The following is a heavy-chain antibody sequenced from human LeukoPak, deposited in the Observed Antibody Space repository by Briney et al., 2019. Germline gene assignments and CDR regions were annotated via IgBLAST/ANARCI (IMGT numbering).Heavy chain of an antibody. V-gene: IGHV1-8*03. Sequence: ASVKVSCKASGGTFSSYAINWVRQATGQGPEWMGWMNPNSGNTGYAQKFQGRVTITRNTSISTAYMELSSLRSEDTAVYYCVMKVTEGDYYYMDVWGKGTTVTVSS. D-gene: IGHD4-11*01. CDR2: MNPNSGNT. J-gene: IGHJ6*03. CDR3: VMKVTEGDYYYMDV. CDR1: GGTFSSYA.